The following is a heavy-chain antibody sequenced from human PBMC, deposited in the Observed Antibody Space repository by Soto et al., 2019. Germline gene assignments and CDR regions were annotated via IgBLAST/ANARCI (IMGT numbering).Heavy chain of an antibody. V-gene: IGHV3-21*01. CDR1: GFTFSSYS. Sequence: GGSLRLSCAASGFTFSSYSMNWVRQAPGKGLEWVSSISSSSSYIYYADSVKGRFTISRDNAKNSLYLQMNSLRAEDTAVYYCARSQGAAAGFDYYYGMDVWGQGTTVTVSS. CDR2: ISSSSSYI. J-gene: IGHJ6*02. D-gene: IGHD6-13*01. CDR3: ARSQGAAAGFDYYYGMDV.